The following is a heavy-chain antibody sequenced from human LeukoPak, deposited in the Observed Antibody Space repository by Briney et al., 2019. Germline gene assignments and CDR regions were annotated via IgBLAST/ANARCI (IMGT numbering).Heavy chain of an antibody. CDR2: INHSGST. D-gene: IGHD3-10*01. V-gene: IGHV4-34*01. Sequence: PSETLSLTCAVYGGSFSGYYWSWIRQPPGKGLEWIGEINHSGSTNYNPSLKSRVTISVDTSKNQFSLKLSSVTAAYTAVYYCARGSRLVRGVHNWFDPWGQGTLVTVSS. J-gene: IGHJ5*02. CDR1: GGSFSGYY. CDR3: ARGSRLVRGVHNWFDP.